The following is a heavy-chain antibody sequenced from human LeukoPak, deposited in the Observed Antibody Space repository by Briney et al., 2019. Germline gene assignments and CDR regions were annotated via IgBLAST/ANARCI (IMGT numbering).Heavy chain of an antibody. V-gene: IGHV1-3*01. CDR1: GYTFIRNA. CDR3: ARDSPLSPYDY. J-gene: IGHJ4*02. CDR2: INVGNGKT. Sequence: ASVKVSCKASGYTFIRNAIHWVRQAPGQRLEWMGWINVGNGKTKYSQKFQGRVTITRDTSASTAYMEVSSLRSEDTAVYYCARDSPLSPYDYWGQGTLVTVSS. D-gene: IGHD3-16*02.